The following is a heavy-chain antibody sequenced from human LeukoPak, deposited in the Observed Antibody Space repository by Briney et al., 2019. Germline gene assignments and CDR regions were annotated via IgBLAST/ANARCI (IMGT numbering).Heavy chain of an antibody. V-gene: IGHV4-59*12. CDR1: GDSISSYY. Sequence: SETLSLTCSVSGDSISSYYWSWIRQPPGKGLEWIGYIYYSGSTNYNPSLKSRVTISIDTSKNQFSLKLSSVTAADTAVYYCARSLPYDFSDYYYGMDVWGQGTTVTVSS. CDR2: IYYSGST. D-gene: IGHD3-3*01. J-gene: IGHJ6*02. CDR3: ARSLPYDFSDYYYGMDV.